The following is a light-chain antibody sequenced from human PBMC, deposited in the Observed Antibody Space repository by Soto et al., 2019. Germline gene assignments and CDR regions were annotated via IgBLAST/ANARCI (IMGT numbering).Light chain of an antibody. J-gene: IGLJ1*01. CDR3: SSYTSSSTLLYV. CDR1: SSGVGGYNY. CDR2: DVS. Sequence: QSVLTQPASVSGSPGQSITISCTGTSSGVGGYNYVSWYQQHPGKAPKLMIYDVSNRPSGVSNRFSGSKSGNTASLTISGLQAEDEADYYCSSYTSSSTLLYVFGTGTQLTVL. V-gene: IGLV2-14*01.